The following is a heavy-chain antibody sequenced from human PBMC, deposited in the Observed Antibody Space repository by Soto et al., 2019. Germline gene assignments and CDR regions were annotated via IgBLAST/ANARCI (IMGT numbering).Heavy chain of an antibody. V-gene: IGHV1-46*01. CDR2: INPSGGST. J-gene: IGHJ4*02. D-gene: IGHD3-10*01. CDR1: GYTFTNYY. Sequence: ASVKVSCKASGYTFTNYYTHWVRQAPGQGLEWMGVINPSGGSTSYAQKFQGRVTMTRDTSTSTAYMELRSLRSDDTAVYYCARDETYYYGSGSYTRSGFDYWGQGTLVTVSS. CDR3: ARDETYYYGSGSYTRSGFDY.